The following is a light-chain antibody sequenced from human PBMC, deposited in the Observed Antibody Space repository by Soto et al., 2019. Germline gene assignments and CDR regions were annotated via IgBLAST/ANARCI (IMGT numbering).Light chain of an antibody. CDR3: QQYNNWPPAYS. Sequence: EIVMTQSPATLSVSPGERATLSCRASQSVSSNLAWYQQKPGQAPRLLIYGASTRATCIPARFSGSGSGTEFTLTISSLQSEDFAVYYCQQYNNWPPAYSFGQGTKLDFK. CDR2: GAS. CDR1: QSVSSN. J-gene: IGKJ2*03. V-gene: IGKV3-15*01.